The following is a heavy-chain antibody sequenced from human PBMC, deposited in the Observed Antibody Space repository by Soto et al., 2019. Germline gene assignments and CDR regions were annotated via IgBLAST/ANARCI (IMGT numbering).Heavy chain of an antibody. Sequence: QVQLVQCGAEVKKPGASVKVSCKASGYSCSSYGISWLRQAPGQGPEWMGWISGYNGDTNYAQKLQGRVTMTTDPSSSTAYMELRSLRSDDTAVYYCAGDRVSSWYYFEYWGQGTLVAVSS. CDR3: AGDRVSSWYYFEY. CDR2: ISGYNGDT. V-gene: IGHV1-18*01. CDR1: GYSCSSYG. D-gene: IGHD6-13*01. J-gene: IGHJ4*02.